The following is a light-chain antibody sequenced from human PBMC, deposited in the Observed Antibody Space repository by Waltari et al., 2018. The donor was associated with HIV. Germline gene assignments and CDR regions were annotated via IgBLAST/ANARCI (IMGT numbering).Light chain of an antibody. CDR2: DAS. Sequence: ETVMTQSPSALSVSPGERVTLSCRASQNISTSLAWYQQKPGQSPRLLIYDASARATGVPARFSGSGSGTEFTHHISALQSEDLAVYFCQEYEKWPLTFGPGSKVNIK. CDR1: QNISTS. J-gene: IGKJ3*01. CDR3: QEYEKWPLT. V-gene: IGKV3-15*01.